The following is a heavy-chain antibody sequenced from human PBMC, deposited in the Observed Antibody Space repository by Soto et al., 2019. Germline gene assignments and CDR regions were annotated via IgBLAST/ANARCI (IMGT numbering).Heavy chain of an antibody. CDR3: ARGNDYSMDV. D-gene: IGHD2-8*01. CDR1: GFTFSRYW. CDR2: IKQDGSEK. Sequence: EAQLVESGGGLVQPGGSLRLPCAAAGFTFSRYWMSWVRQAPGKGLEWVANIKQDGSEKYYGDSVKARFTIPSNNAKNTLYVQKNSLRADNTAVYYCARGNDYSMDVWGKGTTVTVSS. V-gene: IGHV3-7*01. J-gene: IGHJ6*04.